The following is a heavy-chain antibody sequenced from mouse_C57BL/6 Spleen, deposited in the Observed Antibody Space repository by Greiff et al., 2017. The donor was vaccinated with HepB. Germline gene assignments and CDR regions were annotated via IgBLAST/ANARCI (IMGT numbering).Heavy chain of an antibody. D-gene: IGHD1-1*01. CDR3: ASYYGSSSWYFDV. J-gene: IGHJ1*03. CDR2: IYPGDGDT. V-gene: IGHV1-82*01. CDR1: GYAFSSSW. Sequence: VMLVESGPELVKPGASVKISCKASGYAFSSSWMNWVKQRPGKGLEWIGRIYPGDGDTNYNGKFKGKATLTADKSSSTAYMQLSSLTSEDSAVYFCASYYGSSSWYFDVWGTGTTVTVSS.